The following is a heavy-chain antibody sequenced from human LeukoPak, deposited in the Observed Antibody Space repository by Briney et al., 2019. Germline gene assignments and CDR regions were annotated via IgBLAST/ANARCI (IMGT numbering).Heavy chain of an antibody. J-gene: IGHJ3*02. CDR1: GGSISSSSYY. CDR3: ARLLLYYYDSSGYYHDAFDI. D-gene: IGHD3-22*01. CDR2: IYYSGGT. V-gene: IGHV4-39*01. Sequence: PSETLSLTCTVSGGSISSSSYYWGWIRQPPGKGLEWFGSIYYSGGTYYNPSVKSRVTISVDTSKNQFSLKLSSVTAADTAVYYCARLLLYYYDSSGYYHDAFDIWGLGTMVTVSS.